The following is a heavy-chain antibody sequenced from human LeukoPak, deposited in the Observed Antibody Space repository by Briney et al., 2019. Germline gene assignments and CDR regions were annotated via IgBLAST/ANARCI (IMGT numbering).Heavy chain of an antibody. J-gene: IGHJ4*02. V-gene: IGHV1-2*02. CDR2: INPNSGGT. D-gene: IGHD2-15*01. CDR1: GYTFTGYY. CDR3: AWDKGRLLLHFDY. Sequence: GASVKVSCKASGYTFTGYYMHWVRQAPGQGLEWMGWINPNSGGTNYAQKSQGRVTMTRDTSISTAYMELSRLRSDDTAVYYCAWDKGRLLLHFDYWGQGTLVTVSS.